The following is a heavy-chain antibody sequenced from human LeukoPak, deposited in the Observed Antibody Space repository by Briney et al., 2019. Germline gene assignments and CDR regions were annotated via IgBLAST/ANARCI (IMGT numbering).Heavy chain of an antibody. CDR3: ARVMHDSYYYDSSGYYYLDY. Sequence: GASVKVSCKTSGQTFSSYGFSWVRQAPGQGLEWMGWISAYNGNTNYAQKLQGRVTMTTDTSTSTAYMELRSLRSDDTAVYYCARVMHDSYYYDSSGYYYLDYWGQGTLVTVSS. V-gene: IGHV1-18*01. CDR1: GQTFSSYG. D-gene: IGHD3-22*01. J-gene: IGHJ4*02. CDR2: ISAYNGNT.